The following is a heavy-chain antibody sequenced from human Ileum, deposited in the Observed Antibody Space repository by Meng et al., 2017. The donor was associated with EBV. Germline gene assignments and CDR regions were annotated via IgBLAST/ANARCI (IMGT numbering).Heavy chain of an antibody. CDR1: GDSVSGSEW. Sequence: VDPREPRRGGGKRSGTLCLHCAVSGDSVSGSEWWSWVRQPPGKGLEWIGEVYHDGATNYHPSLKSRVTISLDKSKNEVNLHLNSLTAADTAVYFCARSSPIVRGLDYWGQGTLVTVSS. CDR3: ARSSPIVRGLDY. D-gene: IGHD3-10*01. CDR2: VYHDGAT. J-gene: IGHJ4*02. V-gene: IGHV4-4*02.